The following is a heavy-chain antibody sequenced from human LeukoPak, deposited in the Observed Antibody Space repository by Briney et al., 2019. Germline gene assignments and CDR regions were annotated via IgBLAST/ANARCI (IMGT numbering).Heavy chain of an antibody. J-gene: IGHJ5*02. D-gene: IGHD6-13*01. CDR1: GGSISSGGYY. V-gene: IGHV4-31*03. Sequence: SETLSLTCTVSGGSISSGGYYWSWIRQHPGKGPEWIGYIYYSGSTYYNPSLKSRVTISVDTSKNQFSLKLSSVTAADTAVYYCARHSSSWYNWFDPWGQGTLVTVSS. CDR3: ARHSSSWYNWFDP. CDR2: IYYSGST.